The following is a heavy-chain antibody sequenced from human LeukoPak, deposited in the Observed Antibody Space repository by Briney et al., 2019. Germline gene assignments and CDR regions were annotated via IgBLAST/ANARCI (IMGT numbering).Heavy chain of an antibody. CDR3: SRVALDYVDSGPDY. Sequence: PGGSLSLSCVASGFIFGRYWMHWVRQAPGKGLVWVSRVNSDGSHTTYADSVKGRFTISRDNVKNTVHLQINSLRAEDTAVYYCSRVALDYVDSGPDYWGQGTPVTVSS. D-gene: IGHD4-17*01. J-gene: IGHJ4*02. CDR1: GFIFGRYW. CDR2: VNSDGSHT. V-gene: IGHV3-74*01.